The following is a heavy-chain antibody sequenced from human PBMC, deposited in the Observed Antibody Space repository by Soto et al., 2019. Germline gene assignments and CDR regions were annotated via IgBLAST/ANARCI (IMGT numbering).Heavy chain of an antibody. CDR1: GGTFSSYT. CDR3: ATTPDSSGYYPYYFDY. CDR2: ISAYNGNT. Sequence: GASVKVSCKASGGTFSSYTISWVRQAPGQGLEWMGWISAYNGNTNYAQKLQGRVTMTTDTSTSTAYMELRSLRSDDTAVYYCATTPDSSGYYPYYFDYWGQGTLVTVSS. D-gene: IGHD3-22*01. V-gene: IGHV1-18*01. J-gene: IGHJ4*02.